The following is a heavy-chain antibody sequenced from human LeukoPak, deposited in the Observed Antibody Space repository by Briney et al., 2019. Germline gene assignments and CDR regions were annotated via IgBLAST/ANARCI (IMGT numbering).Heavy chain of an antibody. J-gene: IGHJ5*02. Sequence: GGSLRLSCAASGFTFSSYGIHWVRQAPGKGLEWVTFIRYDGSNKYYADSVKGRFTISRDNSKNTLFLQMNSLRTEDTAVYYCAKDHVPDYYGSGSPLLDPWGQGSLVTVSS. D-gene: IGHD3-10*01. CDR1: GFTFSSYG. V-gene: IGHV3-30*02. CDR2: IRYDGSNK. CDR3: AKDHVPDYYGSGSPLLDP.